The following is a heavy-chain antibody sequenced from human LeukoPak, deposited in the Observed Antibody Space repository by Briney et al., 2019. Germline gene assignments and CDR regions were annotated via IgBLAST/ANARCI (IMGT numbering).Heavy chain of an antibody. CDR1: GYKFTTYW. J-gene: IGHJ5*01. CDR3: ARPTDYYRHNWFDS. CDR2: IYPGDSDT. Sequence: GESLKISCEPSGYKFTTYWFSWVRQLPGKGLEWVGVIYPGDSDTRYSPSFQGHVTISADTSFSTAYLQWVSLSTSDSAVYYCARPTDYYRHNWFDSWGQGTLVTVSS. D-gene: IGHD1-26*01. V-gene: IGHV5-51*01.